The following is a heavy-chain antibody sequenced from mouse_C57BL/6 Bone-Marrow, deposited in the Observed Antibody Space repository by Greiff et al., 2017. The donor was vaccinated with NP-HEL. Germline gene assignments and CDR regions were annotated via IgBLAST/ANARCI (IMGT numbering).Heavy chain of an antibody. J-gene: IGHJ4*01. CDR2: IYPGDGDT. D-gene: IGHD2-5*01. CDR3: AREGDYSNYVYAMDY. V-gene: IGHV1-82*01. CDR1: GYAFSSSW. Sequence: QVQLKQSGPELVKPGASVKISCKASGYAFSSSWMNWVKQRPGKGLEWIGRIYPGDGDTNYNGKFKGKATLTADKSSSTAYMQLSSLTSEDSAVYFCAREGDYSNYVYAMDYWGQGTSVTVSS.